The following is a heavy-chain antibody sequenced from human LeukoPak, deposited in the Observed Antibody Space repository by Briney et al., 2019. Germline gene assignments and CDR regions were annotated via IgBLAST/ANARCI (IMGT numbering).Heavy chain of an antibody. D-gene: IGHD5-18*01. V-gene: IGHV3-30*03. CDR2: ISYDGSNK. J-gene: IGHJ4*02. CDR3: ARGDVTWIQLWPTLFDY. Sequence: GGSLRPSCAASGFTFSSYGMHWVRQAPGKGLEWVAVISYDGSNKYYADSVKGRFTISRDNSKNTLYLQMNSLRAEDTAVYYCARGDVTWIQLWPTLFDYWGQGTLVTVSS. CDR1: GFTFSSYG.